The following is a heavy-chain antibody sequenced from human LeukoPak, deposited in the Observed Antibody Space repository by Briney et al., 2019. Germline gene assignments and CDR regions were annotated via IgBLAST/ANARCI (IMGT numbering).Heavy chain of an antibody. V-gene: IGHV3-23*01. Sequence: GGSLRLSCEASGFSFSNYAITWVRQAPGKGLEWVSGISGSGGNTSYADSAKGRFTISRDNSKSTLFLQMNSLRAEDTAVYYCAKIPHYDFWSGYYYYYYMDVWGKGTTVTVSS. CDR2: ISGSGGNT. CDR3: AKIPHYDFWSGYYYYYYMDV. J-gene: IGHJ6*03. D-gene: IGHD3-3*01. CDR1: GFSFSNYA.